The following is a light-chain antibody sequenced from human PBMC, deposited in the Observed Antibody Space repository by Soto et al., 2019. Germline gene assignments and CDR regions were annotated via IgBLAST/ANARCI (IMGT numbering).Light chain of an antibody. CDR1: QSVSSY. CDR2: DAS. V-gene: IGKV3-11*01. Sequence: EIVLTHSPATLSLSPGEGATLPCRACQSVSSYLAWYQQKPGQAPRLLIYDASNRATGIPARFSGSGSGTDFTLTVSSLEPEEFAVDYCQQRSNWPPTWTFGQGTKVDIK. J-gene: IGKJ1*01. CDR3: QQRSNWPPTWT.